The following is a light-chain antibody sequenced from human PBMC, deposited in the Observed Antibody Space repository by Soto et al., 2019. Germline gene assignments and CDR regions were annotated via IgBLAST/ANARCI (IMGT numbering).Light chain of an antibody. V-gene: IGKV1-39*01. CDR2: AAS. CDR1: QSISSY. Sequence: DIQMTQSPSSLSASVGDRVTITCRASQSISSYLNWYQQKPGKAPKLLIYAASSLQSGVPSRFSGSGSGTDFSLTISSLQPEDFATYYCQQKGTFGQGTRLAIK. CDR3: QQKGT. J-gene: IGKJ5*01.